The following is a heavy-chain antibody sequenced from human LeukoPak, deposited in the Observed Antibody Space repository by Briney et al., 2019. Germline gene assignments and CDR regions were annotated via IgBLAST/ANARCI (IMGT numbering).Heavy chain of an antibody. CDR2: IIPILGIA. Sequence: ASVKVSCKASGYTSTSYDISWVRQAPGQGLEWMGRIIPILGIANYAQKFQGRVTITADKSTSTAYMELSSLRSEDTAVYYCARAGDSSSKNYWGQGTLVTVSS. CDR3: ARAGDSSSKNY. CDR1: GYTSTSYD. D-gene: IGHD6-13*01. J-gene: IGHJ4*02. V-gene: IGHV1-69*04.